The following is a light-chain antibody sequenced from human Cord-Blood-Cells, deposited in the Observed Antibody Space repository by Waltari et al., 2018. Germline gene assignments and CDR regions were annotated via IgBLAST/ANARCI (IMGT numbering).Light chain of an antibody. CDR1: SSDVGGYNY. CDR3: SSYTSSSTVV. V-gene: IGLV2-14*01. CDR2: DVS. J-gene: IGLJ2*01. Sequence: QSALTQPDSVSGSPGQSITLSCTGTSSDVGGYNYVSWYQQHPGKAPKLMSYDVSNRPSGVSNRFSGSKSGNTASLTISGLQAEDEADYYCSSYTSSSTVVFGGGTKLTVL.